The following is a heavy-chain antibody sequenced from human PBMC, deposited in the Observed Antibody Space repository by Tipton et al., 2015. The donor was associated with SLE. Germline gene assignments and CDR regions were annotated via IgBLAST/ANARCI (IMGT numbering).Heavy chain of an antibody. CDR1: GFSFSDYY. CDR2: IKHDGSAK. D-gene: IGHD4-17*01. CDR3: ASPYGDYFDY. V-gene: IGHV3-7*01. J-gene: IGHJ4*02. Sequence: GSLRLSCVVSGFSFSDYYMSWVRQAPGKGLEWVANIKHDGSAKNYVESVKGRFTISRDNAKNSLYLQMNSLRVEDTAVYYCASPYGDYFDYWGQGTLVTVSS.